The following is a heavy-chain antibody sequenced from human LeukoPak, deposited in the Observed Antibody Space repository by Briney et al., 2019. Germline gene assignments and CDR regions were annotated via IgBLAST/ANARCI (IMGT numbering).Heavy chain of an antibody. V-gene: IGHV3-7*01. CDR2: IQPDGSEK. CDR3: ARSYSNYRY. J-gene: IGHJ4*02. Sequence: PGRSLRLSCAGSGFTFSSYCITWVRQAPGKGLEWVASIQPDGSEKYYVDSVKGRFTISRDNAKNSLYLQMNSLRAEDTAVYYCARSYSNYRYWGQGTLVTVSS. D-gene: IGHD4-11*01. CDR1: GFTFSSYC.